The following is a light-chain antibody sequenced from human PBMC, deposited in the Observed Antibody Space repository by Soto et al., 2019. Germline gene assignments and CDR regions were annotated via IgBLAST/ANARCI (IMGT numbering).Light chain of an antibody. J-gene: IGKJ4*01. CDR2: AAS. V-gene: IGKV1-39*01. CDR3: QQSYPPLT. Sequence: DIQMTQSPSSLSASVGDRVTITCRASQSISSYLNWYQQKPGKAPKLLIYAASSLQSGVPSRFSGSGSGTDFTLTISSLQPEDFATYYCQQSYPPLTFGGGTKVEIK. CDR1: QSISSY.